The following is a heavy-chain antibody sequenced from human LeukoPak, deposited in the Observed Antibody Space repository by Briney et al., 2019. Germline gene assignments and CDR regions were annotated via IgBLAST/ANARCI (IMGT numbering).Heavy chain of an antibody. J-gene: IGHJ4*02. CDR2: IYYSGST. Sequence: SQTLSLTCTVSGASISSGGYYWSWIRRHPGKGLEWIGYIYYSGSTYYSPSLKSRVTISVDTSKNQFSLKLSSVTAADTAVYYCARARGYSYCPYYFDYWGQGTLVTVSS. CDR1: GASISSGGYY. CDR3: ARARGYSYCPYYFDY. D-gene: IGHD5-18*01. V-gene: IGHV4-31*03.